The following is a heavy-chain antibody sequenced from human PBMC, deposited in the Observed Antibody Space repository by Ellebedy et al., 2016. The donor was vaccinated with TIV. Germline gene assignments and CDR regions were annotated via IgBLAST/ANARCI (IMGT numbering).Heavy chain of an antibody. V-gene: IGHV4-59*01. J-gene: IGHJ3*02. Sequence: SETLSLTCTVSGGSISSYYWSWIRQPPGKGLEWIGYIYYSGSTNYNPSLKSRVTISVDTSKNQFSLKLSSVTAADTAVYYCARVGRGKWELLPNAFDIWGQGTMVTVSS. CDR2: IYYSGST. CDR3: ARVGRGKWELLPNAFDI. CDR1: GGSISSYY. D-gene: IGHD1-26*01.